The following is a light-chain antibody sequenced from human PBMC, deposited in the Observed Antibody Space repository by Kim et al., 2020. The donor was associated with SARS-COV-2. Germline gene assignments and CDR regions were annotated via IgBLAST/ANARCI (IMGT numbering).Light chain of an antibody. CDR3: AAWDASLSGVV. Sequence: GEQVAIYCSGSSSNLERTSVNWYQQVPGTSPKHLIYRNNQRPSGVPDRCSGSKAGTSAALAISGLQSEDEADYYCAAWDASLSGVVFGGGTQLTVL. V-gene: IGLV1-44*01. CDR1: SSNLERTS. CDR2: RNN. J-gene: IGLJ2*01.